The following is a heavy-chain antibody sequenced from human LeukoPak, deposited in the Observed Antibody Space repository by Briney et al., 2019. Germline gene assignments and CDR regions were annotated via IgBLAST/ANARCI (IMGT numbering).Heavy chain of an antibody. D-gene: IGHD4-23*01. CDR1: GFTFSDYY. CDR3: ARGRNSVLYYYFYYMDV. Sequence: GGSLRLSCAASGFTFSDYYMNWIRQAPGKGLEWVSYISNSGSTIYYADSVKGRFTISRDNAKNSLYLQMNSLRAEDTAVYYCARGRNSVLYYYFYYMDVWGKGTTVTVSS. V-gene: IGHV3-11*04. J-gene: IGHJ6*03. CDR2: ISNSGSTI.